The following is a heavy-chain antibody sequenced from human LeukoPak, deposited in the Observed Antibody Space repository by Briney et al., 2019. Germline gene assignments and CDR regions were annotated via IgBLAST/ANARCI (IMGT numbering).Heavy chain of an antibody. D-gene: IGHD3-9*01. CDR1: GYTFTKYG. Sequence: ASVKVSCKASGYTFTKYGISWVRQAPGQGLEWMGRISAYNGNTYYAQNFQGRVTMTTDTSTSTAYMDLGSLRSDDTAVYYCARDPAGHTPGYTVYSGAPRSSWFDPWGQGTLVTVSS. CDR2: ISAYNGNT. J-gene: IGHJ5*02. CDR3: ARDPAGHTPGYTVYSGAPRSSWFDP. V-gene: IGHV1-18*01.